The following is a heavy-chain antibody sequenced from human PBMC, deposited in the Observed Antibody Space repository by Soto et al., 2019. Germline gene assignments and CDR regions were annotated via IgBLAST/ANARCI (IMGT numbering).Heavy chain of an antibody. Sequence: PGGSLRLSCAASGFTLSSNAMSWVRQAPGKGLEWVSALSGGDGSTYYADSVKGRFTISRDNSRNTLFLQMNSLRAEDTAIYYCAKLSSVTPYYYFGMDVWGPGTTVTGSS. V-gene: IGHV3-23*01. J-gene: IGHJ6*02. CDR2: LSGGDGST. CDR1: GFTLSSNA. D-gene: IGHD4-4*01. CDR3: AKLSSVTPYYYFGMDV.